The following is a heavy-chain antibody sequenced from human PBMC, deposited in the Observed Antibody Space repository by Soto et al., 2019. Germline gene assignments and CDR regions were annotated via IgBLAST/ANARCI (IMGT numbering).Heavy chain of an antibody. CDR3: AHPGNVVAAGFYFDH. D-gene: IGHD2-15*01. CDR2: IYWDDDK. CDR1: GFSLSTRGVH. V-gene: IGHV2-5*02. J-gene: IGHJ4*02. Sequence: SGPTLVNPTQTLTLTCTFSGFSLSTRGVHVGWIRQPPGKALEWLALIYWDDDKRYSPSLKSRLTITKDTPKNQVVLTMTNMAPVDTATYYCAHPGNVVAAGFYFDHWGQGILVTVSS.